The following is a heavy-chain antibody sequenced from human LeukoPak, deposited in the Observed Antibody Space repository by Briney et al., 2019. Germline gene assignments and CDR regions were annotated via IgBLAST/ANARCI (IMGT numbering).Heavy chain of an antibody. J-gene: IGHJ4*02. V-gene: IGHV3-66*02. Sequence: GGSLRLSCAASGFSVSSNYMSWVRQAPGKGLEWVSVIYSGGSTYYADSVKGRFTISRDNSKNTLYLQMNSLRAEDTAVYYYARDQYSYGSFDYWGQGTLVTVSS. D-gene: IGHD5-18*01. CDR1: GFSVSSNY. CDR3: ARDQYSYGSFDY. CDR2: IYSGGST.